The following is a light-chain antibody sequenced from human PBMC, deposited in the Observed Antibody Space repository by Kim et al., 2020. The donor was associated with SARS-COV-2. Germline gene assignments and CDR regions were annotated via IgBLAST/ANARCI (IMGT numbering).Light chain of an antibody. CDR1: SGTIATNY. CDR2: ENN. Sequence: LTQPHSVSESPGKTVTISCTRSSGTIATNYVQWYQHRPGSSPTTVIFENNRRPSEVPDRFSGSIDSSSNSASLTISGLKTEDEADYYCQSYDATSAV. CDR3: QSYDATSAV. V-gene: IGLV6-57*01. J-gene: IGLJ7*01.